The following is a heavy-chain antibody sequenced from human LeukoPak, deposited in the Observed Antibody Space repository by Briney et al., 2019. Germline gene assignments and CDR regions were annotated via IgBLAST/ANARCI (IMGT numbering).Heavy chain of an antibody. D-gene: IGHD3-3*01. Sequence: GGSLRLSCAASGFTFSSYGMHWVRQAPGMGLEWVAFIRYDGSNKYYADSVKGRFTISRDNSKNTLYLQMNSLRAEDTAVYYCAKDPSYYDFWSGFYFDYWGQGTLVTVSS. V-gene: IGHV3-30*02. CDR2: IRYDGSNK. J-gene: IGHJ4*02. CDR1: GFTFSSYG. CDR3: AKDPSYYDFWSGFYFDY.